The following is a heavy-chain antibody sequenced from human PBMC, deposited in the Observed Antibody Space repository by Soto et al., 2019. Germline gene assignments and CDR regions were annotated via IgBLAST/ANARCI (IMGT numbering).Heavy chain of an antibody. D-gene: IGHD3-10*01. CDR2: MNTNSGDT. CDR3: ARNPPLTGWFDP. J-gene: IGHJ5*02. Sequence: QAHLVQSGAEVKKPGASVKVSCKASGYTFTNYDINWVRQATGQGPEWLGWMNTNSGDTGYAQKCHGRVTLTRDTSRTTAYLELNNLAFEDTSVYYCARNPPLTGWFDPWGQGTLVIVSS. V-gene: IGHV1-8*01. CDR1: GYTFTNYD.